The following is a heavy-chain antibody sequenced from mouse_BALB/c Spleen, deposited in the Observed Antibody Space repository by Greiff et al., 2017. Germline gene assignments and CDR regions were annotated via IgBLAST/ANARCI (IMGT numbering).Heavy chain of an antibody. V-gene: IGHV1-4*02. CDR1: GYTFTSYT. CDR2: INPSSGYT. Sequence: QVQLQQSAAELARPGASVKMSCKASGYTFTSYTMHWVKQRPGQGLEWIGYINPSSGYTESNQKFKDKTTLTADKSSSTAYMQLSSLTSEDSAVYYCARSGYYVYWGQGTTLTVSS. J-gene: IGHJ2*01. D-gene: IGHD2-3*01. CDR3: ARSGYYVY.